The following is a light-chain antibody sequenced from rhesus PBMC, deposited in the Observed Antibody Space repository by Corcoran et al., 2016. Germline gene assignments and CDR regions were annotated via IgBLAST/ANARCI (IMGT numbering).Light chain of an antibody. J-gene: IGLJ3*01. V-gene: IGLV10-114*01. Sequence: QAGLTQPPSVSRGLRQTATLTCTGNSNNVGNQGAAWLQQHQGHPPKLLSYRNNNRPSGISERFSASRSGNTASLTITGLQPEDGADDYSSAWDSSLSAVLFGGGTRLTVI. CDR3: SAWDSSLSAVL. CDR1: SNNVGNQG. CDR2: RNN.